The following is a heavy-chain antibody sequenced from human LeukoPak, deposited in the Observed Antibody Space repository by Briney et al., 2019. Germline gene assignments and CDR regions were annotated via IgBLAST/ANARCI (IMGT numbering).Heavy chain of an antibody. Sequence: SETLSLTCTVSGDSISSSIYYWGWIRQPPGKGLEWIGTIYYSGSTNYNPSLKSRVTISVDTSKNQFSLKLSSVTAADTAVYYCARGRSGSGSYYEMAHHYYFDYWGQGTLVTVSS. D-gene: IGHD3-10*01. CDR2: IYYSGST. CDR3: ARGRSGSGSYYEMAHHYYFDY. CDR1: GDSISSSIYY. V-gene: IGHV4-61*05. J-gene: IGHJ4*02.